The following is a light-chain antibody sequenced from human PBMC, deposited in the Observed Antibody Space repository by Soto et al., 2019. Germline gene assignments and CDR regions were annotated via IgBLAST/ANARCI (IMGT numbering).Light chain of an antibody. Sequence: EIVLTQSPGTLSLSPGERATLSCRASQSVSSSYLAWYQQKPGQAPRVLIYGASSRATGIPYRFSGSGSGTDFTLTISGLEPEDFAVYYCQQYGSSPPYTFGQGTKLEIK. CDR3: QQYGSSPPYT. J-gene: IGKJ2*01. V-gene: IGKV3-20*01. CDR2: GAS. CDR1: QSVSSSY.